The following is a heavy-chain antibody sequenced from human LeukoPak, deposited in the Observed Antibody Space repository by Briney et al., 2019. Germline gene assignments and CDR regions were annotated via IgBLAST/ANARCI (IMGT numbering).Heavy chain of an antibody. J-gene: IGHJ4*02. CDR1: GFTVSSSY. V-gene: IGHV3-66*01. CDR2: IYSGGGT. Sequence: GGSLRLSCAASGFTVSSSYMNWVRQAPGKGLEWVSLIYSGGGTYYADSVKGRFTISRDNSKNTLYLQMNSLRAEDTAVYYCARNYYDSSAYYYFDNWGQGTLVTVSS. CDR3: ARNYYDSSAYYYFDN. D-gene: IGHD3-22*01.